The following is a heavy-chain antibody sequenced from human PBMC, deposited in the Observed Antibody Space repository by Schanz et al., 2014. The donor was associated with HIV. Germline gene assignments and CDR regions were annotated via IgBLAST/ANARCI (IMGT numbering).Heavy chain of an antibody. CDR3: AAEFLPRITVSRGNWFDP. D-gene: IGHD3-10*01. Sequence: QVQLVQSGAEVKKPGSSVKISCKASGDSFSNLGINWVRQAPGQGLEWMGGIIPIFDTTKYAQKFQGRVTMTTDTSMSTAYMELRSLRSDDSAVYYCAAEFLPRITVSRGNWFDPWGQGTLVTVSS. CDR1: GDSFSNLG. J-gene: IGHJ5*02. CDR2: IIPIFDTT. V-gene: IGHV1-69*06.